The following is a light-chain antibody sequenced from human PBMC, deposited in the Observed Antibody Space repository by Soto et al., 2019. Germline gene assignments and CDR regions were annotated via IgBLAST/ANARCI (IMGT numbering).Light chain of an antibody. Sequence: DIQMTQSPSTLSASVGDRVTITCRASQSISSWLAWYQQKPGKAPNLLIYKASHLENGVPSRFSGSGSGTEFTLTISSLQSEDFAVYYCQQYNNWPSFGPGTKVDIK. CDR1: QSISSW. J-gene: IGKJ3*01. V-gene: IGKV1-5*03. CDR2: KAS. CDR3: QQYNNWPS.